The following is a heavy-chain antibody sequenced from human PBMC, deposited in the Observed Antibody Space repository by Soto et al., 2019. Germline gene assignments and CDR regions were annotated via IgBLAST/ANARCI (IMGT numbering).Heavy chain of an antibody. D-gene: IGHD3-3*01. CDR2: ISSSSSYI. V-gene: IGHV3-21*01. Sequence: EVQLVESGGGLVKPGGSLRLSCAASGFTFSSYSMNWVGQAPGKGLEWVSSISSSSSYIYYADSVKGRFTISRDNAKNSLYLQMNRLRAEDTAVYYCARDLSDFWSGLTIDYWGQGTLVTVSS. J-gene: IGHJ4*02. CDR1: GFTFSSYS. CDR3: ARDLSDFWSGLTIDY.